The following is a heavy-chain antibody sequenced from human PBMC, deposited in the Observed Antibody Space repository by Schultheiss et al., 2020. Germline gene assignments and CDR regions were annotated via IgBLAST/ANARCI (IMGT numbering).Heavy chain of an antibody. D-gene: IGHD5-12*01. CDR1: GGSISSSNW. CDR3: ARTHSDYDFWFDP. J-gene: IGHJ5*02. CDR2: IYHSGST. V-gene: IGHV4-4*02. Sequence: SETLSLTCAVSGGSISSSNWWSWVRQPPGKGLEWIGEIYHSGSTNYNPSLKSRVTISVDKSKNQFSLKLSSVTAADTAVYFCARTHSDYDFWFDPWGQGTLVTVSS.